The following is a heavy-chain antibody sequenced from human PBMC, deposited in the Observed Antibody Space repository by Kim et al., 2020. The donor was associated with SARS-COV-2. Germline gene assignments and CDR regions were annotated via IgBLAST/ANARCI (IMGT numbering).Heavy chain of an antibody. D-gene: IGHD3-22*01. CDR3: ARERVYYDSSGYYKGYYYYYGMDV. CDR2: IKQDGSEK. Sequence: GGSLRLSCAASGFTFSSYWMSWVRQAPGKGLEWVANIKQDGSEKYYVDSVKGRFTISRDNAKNSLYLQMNSLRAEDTAVYYCARERVYYDSSGYYKGYYYYYGMDVWDQGTTVTVSS. J-gene: IGHJ6*02. CDR1: GFTFSSYW. V-gene: IGHV3-7*01.